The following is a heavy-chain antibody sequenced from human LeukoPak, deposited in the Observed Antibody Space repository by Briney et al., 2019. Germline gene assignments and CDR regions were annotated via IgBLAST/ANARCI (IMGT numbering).Heavy chain of an antibody. Sequence: PGGSLRLSCEASGFTFSSFGMHWVRQAPRKGLQWVALIRHDGSNELYVDSVRGRFTLSRDNSKNTLYLQMNSLRPDDTAIYYCAKDRPEFTSGWFLGGFDYWGQGALVTVSS. CDR1: GFTFSSFG. CDR3: AKDRPEFTSGWFLGGFDY. CDR2: IRHDGSNE. V-gene: IGHV3-30*02. J-gene: IGHJ4*02. D-gene: IGHD6-19*01.